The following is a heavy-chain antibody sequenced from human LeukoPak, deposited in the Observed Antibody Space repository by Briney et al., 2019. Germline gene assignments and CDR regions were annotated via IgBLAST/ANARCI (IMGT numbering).Heavy chain of an antibody. Sequence: PGGSLRLSCAASGFTFSSYWMHWVRQAPGKGLVWVSRINTDGSSTSYADSVKGRFTISRDNAKNTLYLQMNSLRAEDTAVYYCARVHGGIAGTRAFDYWGQGTLVTVSS. D-gene: IGHD1-7*01. J-gene: IGHJ4*02. CDR1: GFTFSSYW. V-gene: IGHV3-74*01. CDR3: ARVHGGIAGTRAFDY. CDR2: INTDGSST.